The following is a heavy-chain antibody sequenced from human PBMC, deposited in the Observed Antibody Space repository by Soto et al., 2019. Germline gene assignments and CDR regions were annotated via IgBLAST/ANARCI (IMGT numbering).Heavy chain of an antibody. CDR1: GYSFTSYW. V-gene: IGHV5-51*01. D-gene: IGHD1-26*01. CDR2: IYPGDSDT. Sequence: PGESLKISCKGSGYSFTSYWIGWGRQMPGKGLEWMGIIYPGDSDTRYSPSFQGQVTISADKSISTAYLQWSSLKASDTAMYYCARRGGSYYSFDYYYGMDVWGQGTTVTVSS. J-gene: IGHJ6*02. CDR3: ARRGGSYYSFDYYYGMDV.